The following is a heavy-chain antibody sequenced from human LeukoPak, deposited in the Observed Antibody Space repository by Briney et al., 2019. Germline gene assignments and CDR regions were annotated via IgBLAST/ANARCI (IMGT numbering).Heavy chain of an antibody. Sequence: SETLSLTCAVSGGSFSGYYWSWIRQPPGKGLEWIGEINHSGSTTYNPSLRSRVTISVDTSKNQFSLKLSSVTAADTAVYYCARGVYDYVWGSYRYSGPRFDYWGQGTLVTVSS. CDR3: ARGVYDYVWGSYRYSGPRFDY. CDR2: INHSGST. J-gene: IGHJ4*02. D-gene: IGHD3-16*02. V-gene: IGHV4-34*01. CDR1: GGSFSGYY.